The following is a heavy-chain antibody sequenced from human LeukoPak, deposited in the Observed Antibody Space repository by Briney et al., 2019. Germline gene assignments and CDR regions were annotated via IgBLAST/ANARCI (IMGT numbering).Heavy chain of an antibody. Sequence: WVRQPAGKGLEWIGSISHSGSTYYDPSLKSRITISVDTSKNQFSLKVRSVTAADTAVYYCARRITGTTSDSFDYWGQGILVTVSS. D-gene: IGHD1-20*01. CDR2: ISHSGST. V-gene: IGHV4-39*01. CDR3: ARRITGTTSDSFDY. J-gene: IGHJ4*02.